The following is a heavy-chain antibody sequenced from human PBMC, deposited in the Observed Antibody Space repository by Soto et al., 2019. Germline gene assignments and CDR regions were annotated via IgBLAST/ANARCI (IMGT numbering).Heavy chain of an antibody. V-gene: IGHV4-30-4*01. CDR1: GGPINSPDYY. J-gene: IGHJ5*02. CDR3: ARGISKYSSWYEPHTWFDA. D-gene: IGHD6-13*01. Sequence: QVQLQESGPGLVKPSQTLSLTCNVSGGPINSPDYYWTWIRQSPGKGLEWIGYLYFNGGTQYNPYLRTPISMSLDTSKKHFYLKMRSVTGADTDVYYCARGISKYSSWYEPHTWFDAWGQGALVTVSS. CDR2: LYFNGGT.